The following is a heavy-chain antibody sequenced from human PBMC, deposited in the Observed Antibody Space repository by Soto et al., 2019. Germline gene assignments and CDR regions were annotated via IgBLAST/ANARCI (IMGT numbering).Heavy chain of an antibody. D-gene: IGHD3-3*01. J-gene: IGHJ4*02. CDR2: IKQDGSEK. Sequence: GGSLRLSCAASGFTFSSYWMSWVRQAPGKGLEWVANIKQDGSEKYYVDSVKGRFTISRDNAKNSLYLQMNSLRAEDTAVYYCARTLSEHITIFGVVIPGPFDYWGQGTLVTVSS. CDR1: GFTFSSYW. V-gene: IGHV3-7*01. CDR3: ARTLSEHITIFGVVIPGPFDY.